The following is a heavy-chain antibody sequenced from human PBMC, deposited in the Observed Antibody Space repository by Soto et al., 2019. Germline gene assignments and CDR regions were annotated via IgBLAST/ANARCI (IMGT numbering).Heavy chain of an antibody. CDR2: IYYSGST. CDR3: ARVWTYYYGSGSLYGLFDP. J-gene: IGHJ5*02. Sequence: SETLSLTCTVSGGSISSYYWSWIRQPPGKGLEWIGYIYYSGSTNYNPSLKSRVTISVDTSKNQFSLKLSSVTAADTAVYYCARVWTYYYGSGSLYGLFDPWGQGTLVTVSS. D-gene: IGHD3-10*01. V-gene: IGHV4-59*01. CDR1: GGSISSYY.